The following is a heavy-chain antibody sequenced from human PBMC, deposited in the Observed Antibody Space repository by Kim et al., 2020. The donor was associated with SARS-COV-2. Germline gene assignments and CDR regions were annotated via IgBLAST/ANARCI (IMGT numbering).Heavy chain of an antibody. CDR3: ARDGAVAGTDFDY. CDR1: GFTFSNYN. D-gene: IGHD6-19*01. CDR2: ISSSSSYI. J-gene: IGHJ4*02. V-gene: IGHV3-21*01. Sequence: GGSLRLSCAASGFTFSNYNMNWVRQAPGKGLEWVSFISSSSSYIYYVDSVKGRFTISRDNAKNSLYLQMSSLRAEDTAVYYCARDGAVAGTDFDYWGQGTLVTVSS.